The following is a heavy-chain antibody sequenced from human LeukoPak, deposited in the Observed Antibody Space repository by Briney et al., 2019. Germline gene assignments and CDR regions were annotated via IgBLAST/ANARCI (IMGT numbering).Heavy chain of an antibody. Sequence: PGGSLRLSCAASGFTFRIYGMSWVRQAPGKGLEWVSAISGSGGSTYYADSVKGRFTISRDNSKNTLYLQMNSLRAEDTAVYYCAKEEDFWSGQMGYWGQGTLVTVSS. J-gene: IGHJ4*02. CDR3: AKEEDFWSGQMGY. CDR1: GFTFRIYG. V-gene: IGHV3-23*01. D-gene: IGHD3-3*01. CDR2: ISGSGGST.